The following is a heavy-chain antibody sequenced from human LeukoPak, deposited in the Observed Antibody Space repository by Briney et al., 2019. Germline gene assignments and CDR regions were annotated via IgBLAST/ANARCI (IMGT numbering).Heavy chain of an antibody. D-gene: IGHD3-22*01. CDR3: XRHYDSSGHPSLNYFDY. CDR2: VIPMFGTA. V-gene: IGHV1-69*06. CDR1: GGTFSTYA. J-gene: IGHJ4*02. Sequence: SVKVSCKASGGTFSTYAISWVRQAPGQGLEWMGRVIPMFGTADYAQKFQGRVTITADKSTSTAYMELSSLRSEDTAVYYCXRHYDSSGHPSLNYFDYWGQGTLVTVSS.